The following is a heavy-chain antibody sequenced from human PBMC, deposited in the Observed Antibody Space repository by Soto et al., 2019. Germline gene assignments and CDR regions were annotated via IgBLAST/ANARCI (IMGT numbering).Heavy chain of an antibody. J-gene: IGHJ3*02. D-gene: IGHD3-3*01. CDR1: GFTFSSYA. Sequence: GGSLRLSCAASGFTFSSYAMSWVRQAPGKGLEWVSAISGSGGSTYYADSVKGRFTISRDNSKNTLYLQMNSLRAEDTAVYYCAKVVTIFGVATDAFDIWGQGTMVTVSS. CDR2: ISGSGGST. V-gene: IGHV3-23*01. CDR3: AKVVTIFGVATDAFDI.